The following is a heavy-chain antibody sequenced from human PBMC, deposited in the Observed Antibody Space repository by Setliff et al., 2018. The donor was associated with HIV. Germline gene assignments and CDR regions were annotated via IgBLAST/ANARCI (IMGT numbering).Heavy chain of an antibody. CDR1: GYRFTDFY. CDR2: INPKSGAT. D-gene: IGHD3-22*01. Sequence: GASVKVSCKTFGYRFTDFYVNWVRQAPGQGLEWMGWINPKSGATKNAQKFQGQVTMTRDTSTSTAYMELSSLRSEDTDVYYCARGGVYYYDSSGWSMDYWGQGTLVTVSS. J-gene: IGHJ4*02. V-gene: IGHV1-2*02. CDR3: ARGGVYYYDSSGWSMDY.